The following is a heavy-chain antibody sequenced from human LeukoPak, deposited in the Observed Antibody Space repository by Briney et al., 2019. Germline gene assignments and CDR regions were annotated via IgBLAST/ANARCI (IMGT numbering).Heavy chain of an antibody. CDR3: SCGPITIVGVVAPHFDY. J-gene: IGHJ4*02. D-gene: IGHD3-3*01. Sequence: PSETVSLTCTLSGGSLNSYYWSWIRQSPGTRLEWIGYIYDNVNTDYNRSLRSRATLSVDTYKNQFSLTASYLTAVDAAVYVCSCGPITIVGVVAPHFDYWGRGIVVSVS. V-gene: IGHV4-59*01. CDR1: GGSLNSYY. CDR2: IYDNVNT.